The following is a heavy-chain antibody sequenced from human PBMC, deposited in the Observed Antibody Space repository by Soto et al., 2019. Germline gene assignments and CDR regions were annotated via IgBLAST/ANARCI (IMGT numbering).Heavy chain of an antibody. D-gene: IGHD3-3*01. CDR1: GFTFSNYG. Sequence: EVQLLESGGGLVQPGGSLRLSCAASGFTFSNYGMSWVRQAPGKGLEWVSAISGGSTYTFYVDSVKGRFTISRDNSKNTLYLQMNSLGAEDTAVYFRAGTISSTTKYFDYWGQGSLVTVSS. J-gene: IGHJ4*02. CDR3: AGTISSTTKYFDY. V-gene: IGHV3-23*01. CDR2: ISGGSTYT.